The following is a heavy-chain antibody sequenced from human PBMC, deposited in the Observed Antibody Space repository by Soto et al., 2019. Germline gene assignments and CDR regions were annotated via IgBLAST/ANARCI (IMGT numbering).Heavy chain of an antibody. J-gene: IGHJ6*02. CDR2: IIPIFGTA. V-gene: IGHV1-69*13. D-gene: IGHD5-18*01. CDR3: AGGWVRRDGYSYYYYYGMDV. Sequence: GASVKVSCKASGYTFTSYAMHWVRQAPGQGLEWMGGIIPIFGTANYAQKFQGRVTITADESTSTANMELSSLRSEDTAVYYCAGGWVRRDGYSYYYYYGMDVWGQGTTVTVSS. CDR1: GYTFTSYA.